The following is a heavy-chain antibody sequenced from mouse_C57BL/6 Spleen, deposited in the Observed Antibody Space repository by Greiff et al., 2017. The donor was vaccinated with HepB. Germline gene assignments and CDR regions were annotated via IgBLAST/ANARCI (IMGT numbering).Heavy chain of an antibody. Sequence: QVQLKQPGAELVMPGASVKLSCKASGYTFTSYWMHWVKQRPGQGLEWIGEIDPSDSYTNYNQKFKGKSTLTVDKSSSTAYMQLSSLTSEDSAVYYCARQSSNWYFDVWGTGTTVTVSS. CDR3: ARQSSNWYFDV. D-gene: IGHD1-1*01. CDR2: IDPSDSYT. V-gene: IGHV1-69*01. CDR1: GYTFTSYW. J-gene: IGHJ1*03.